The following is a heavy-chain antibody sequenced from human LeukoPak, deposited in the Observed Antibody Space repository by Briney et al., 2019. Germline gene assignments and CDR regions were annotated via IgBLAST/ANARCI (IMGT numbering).Heavy chain of an antibody. CDR3: ASVSNDPSSY. CDR1: GFTFSIYS. J-gene: IGHJ4*02. D-gene: IGHD1-1*01. CDR2: ISSSSTYI. Sequence: GGSLRLSCAASGFTFSIYSMNWVRQAPGKGLEWVSSISSSSTYIYYADSVKGRFTISRDNAKNSLYLQMNSLRAEDTAVYYCASVSNDPSSYWGQGTLVTVSS. V-gene: IGHV3-21*01.